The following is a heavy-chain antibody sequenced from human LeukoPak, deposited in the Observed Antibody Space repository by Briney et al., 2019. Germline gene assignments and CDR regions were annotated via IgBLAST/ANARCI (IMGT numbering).Heavy chain of an antibody. CDR1: GYTFTSYY. CDR2: IIPIFGTA. CDR3: ATRIAAAGKGYYYYMDV. D-gene: IGHD6-13*01. Sequence: ASVKVSCKASGYTFTSYYMHWVRQAPGQGLEWMGGIIPIFGTANYAQKFQGRVTITADKSTSTAYMELSSLRSEDTAVYYCATRIAAAGKGYYYYMDVWGKGTTVTVSS. J-gene: IGHJ6*03. V-gene: IGHV1-69*06.